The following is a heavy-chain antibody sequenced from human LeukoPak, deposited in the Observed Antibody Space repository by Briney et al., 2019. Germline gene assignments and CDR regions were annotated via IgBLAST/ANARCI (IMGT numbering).Heavy chain of an antibody. Sequence: SVKVSCKASGGTFSSYAISWVRQAPGQGLEWMGGIIPIFGTANYAQKFQGRVTITADESTSTAYMELSGLRSEDTAVYYCVLLDTGVVPIAEYFQHWGQGTLVTVSS. CDR3: VLLDTGVVPIAEYFQH. CDR2: IIPIFGTA. CDR1: GGTFSSYA. D-gene: IGHD5-18*01. V-gene: IGHV1-69*01. J-gene: IGHJ1*01.